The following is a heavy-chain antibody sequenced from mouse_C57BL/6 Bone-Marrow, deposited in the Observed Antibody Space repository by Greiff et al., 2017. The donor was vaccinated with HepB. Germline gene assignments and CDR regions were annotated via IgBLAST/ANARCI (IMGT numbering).Heavy chain of an antibody. V-gene: IGHV5-17*01. CDR1: GFTFSDYG. CDR3: EKRGPYWYFDV. J-gene: IGHJ1*03. CDR2: ISSGSSTI. Sequence: EVQGVESGGGLVKPGGSLKLSCAASGFTFSDYGMHWVRQAPEKGLEWVAYISSGSSTIYYADTVKGRFTISRDNAKNTLFLQMTSRRSEDTAMYYGEKRGPYWYFDVWGTGTTVTVSS.